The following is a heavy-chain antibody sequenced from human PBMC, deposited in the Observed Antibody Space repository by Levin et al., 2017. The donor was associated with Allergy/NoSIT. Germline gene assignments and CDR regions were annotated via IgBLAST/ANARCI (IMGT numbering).Heavy chain of an antibody. Sequence: GGSLRLSCAASGLTFSNYWMTWVRQAPGKGLEWVANIKEDGGEIKYVDSVQGRFTISRDNAKNSLYLQMNSLRAEDTAVYYCASSYGAMAYWGQGTLVTVSS. CDR1: GLTFSNYW. CDR2: IKEDGGEI. J-gene: IGHJ4*02. CDR3: ASSYGAMAY. D-gene: IGHD4-17*01. V-gene: IGHV3-7*03.